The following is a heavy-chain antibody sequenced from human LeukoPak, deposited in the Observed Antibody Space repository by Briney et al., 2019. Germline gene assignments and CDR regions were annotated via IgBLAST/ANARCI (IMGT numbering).Heavy chain of an antibody. Sequence: GGSLRLSCAVSGFHFSSYAMSCVRQAPGKALEWVSAISGSDGSTYYADSVKGRFTISRDNSKNTLYLQMNSLRAEDTAVYYCAKDLATVTPACMDVWGQGTTVTVSS. CDR1: GFHFSSYA. CDR3: AKDLATVTPACMDV. D-gene: IGHD4-17*01. CDR2: ISGSDGST. J-gene: IGHJ6*02. V-gene: IGHV3-23*01.